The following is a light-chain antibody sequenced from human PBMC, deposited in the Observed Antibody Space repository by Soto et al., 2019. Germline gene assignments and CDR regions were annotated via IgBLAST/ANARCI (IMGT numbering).Light chain of an antibody. V-gene: IGKV1-39*01. J-gene: IGKJ3*01. Sequence: DIQMTQSPSSLSASFGDRVTLTCRASQNIDTYLNWYQQKPGTAPKLLMYAASSLHSGVPSRFSGSGSGTDFTLTINGLLPEDVATYYCQKYDRAPFTFGPGTKVDFK. CDR3: QKYDRAPFT. CDR1: QNIDTY. CDR2: AAS.